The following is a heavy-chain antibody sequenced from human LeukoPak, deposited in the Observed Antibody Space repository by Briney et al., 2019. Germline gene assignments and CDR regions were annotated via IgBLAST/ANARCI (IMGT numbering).Heavy chain of an antibody. CDR2: INPNSGGT. D-gene: IGHD2-15*01. CDR1: GCTFTGYY. Sequence: ASVTVSCKASGCTFTGYYMHWVRRAPGQGLEWMGWINPNSGGTNYAQKFQGRVTMTRDTSISTAYMELSRLRSDDTAVYYCARERTLTSCYDYWGQGTLVTVSS. CDR3: ARERTLTSCYDY. V-gene: IGHV1-2*02. J-gene: IGHJ4*02.